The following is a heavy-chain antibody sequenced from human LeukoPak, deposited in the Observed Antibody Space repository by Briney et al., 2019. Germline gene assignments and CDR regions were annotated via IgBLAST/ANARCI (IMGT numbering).Heavy chain of an antibody. CDR3: ARYYCSGGSCYSADYNWFDP. J-gene: IGHJ5*02. CDR1: GYRFTDYW. D-gene: IGHD2-15*01. CDR2: IYPGNSET. V-gene: IGHV5-51*01. Sequence: GESLKISCKGSGYRFTDYWIGWVRQKLGKGLEWMGIIYPGNSETRYSPSFQGQVTISADKSINTAYLQWSSLKASDTAMYYCARYYCSGGSCYSADYNWFDPWGQGTLVTVSS.